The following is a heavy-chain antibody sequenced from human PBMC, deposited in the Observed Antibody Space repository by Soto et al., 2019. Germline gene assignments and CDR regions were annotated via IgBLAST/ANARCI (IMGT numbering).Heavy chain of an antibody. V-gene: IGHV3-21*01. CDR1: GFTFSRYS. Sequence: GGSLRLSCAASGFTFSRYSMNWVRQAPGKGLEWVSSISDSSTYIYYADSLKGRFTLSRDNAKNSLYLQMHSLKLEDTAVYYCARGLYSDFLLSQYNWFDRWGQGTLVTVSS. D-gene: IGHD3-9*01. J-gene: IGHJ5*02. CDR2: ISDSSTYI. CDR3: ARGLYSDFLLSQYNWFDR.